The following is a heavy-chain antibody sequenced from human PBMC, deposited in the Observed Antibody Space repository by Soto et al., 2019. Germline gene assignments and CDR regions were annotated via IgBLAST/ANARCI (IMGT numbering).Heavy chain of an antibody. J-gene: IGHJ4*02. V-gene: IGHV3-9*01. CDR2: ISWNSGSI. CDR1: GFTFDDYA. D-gene: IGHD6-19*01. Sequence: EVQLVESGGGLVQPGRSLRLSCAASGFTFDDYAMHWVRQAPGKGLEWVSGISWNSGSIGYADSVKGRVTISRDNAKNSPYLQMNSLRAEDTALYYCACGVAGTMVLDYWGQGTLVTVSS. CDR3: ACGVAGTMVLDY.